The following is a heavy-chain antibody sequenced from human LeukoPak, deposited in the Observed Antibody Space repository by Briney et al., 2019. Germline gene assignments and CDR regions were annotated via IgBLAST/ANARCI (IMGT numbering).Heavy chain of an antibody. CDR1: GFTFSSYS. J-gene: IGHJ5*02. D-gene: IGHD6-13*01. CDR2: ISSSSSYI. V-gene: IGHV3-21*04. Sequence: GGSLRLSCAASGFTFSSYSMNWVRQAPGKGLEWVSSISSSSSYIYYADSVKGRFTISRDNAKNSLYLQMNSLRAEDTALYYCARAGDSSSWYDNWFDPWGQGTLVTVSS. CDR3: ARAGDSSSWYDNWFDP.